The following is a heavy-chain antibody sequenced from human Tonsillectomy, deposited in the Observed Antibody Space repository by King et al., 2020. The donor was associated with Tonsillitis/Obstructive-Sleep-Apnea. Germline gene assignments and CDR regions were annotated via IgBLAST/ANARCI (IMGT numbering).Heavy chain of an antibody. CDR1: GFTFISYG. CDR2: IWYEGSNK. CDR3: ARVAKGDLSHIDY. J-gene: IGHJ4*02. D-gene: IGHD2-21*02. Sequence: VQLVESGGGVVQPGRSLRLSCAASGFTFISYGMHWVRQPPGKGREWVAVIWYEGSNKYYADSVKGRFTISRDNSKNTLYLQMNSLRAEDTAVYYCARVAKGDLSHIDYWGQGTLVTVSP. V-gene: IGHV3-33*01.